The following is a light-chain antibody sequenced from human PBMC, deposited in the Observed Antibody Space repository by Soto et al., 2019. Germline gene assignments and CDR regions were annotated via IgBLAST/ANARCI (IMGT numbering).Light chain of an antibody. CDR2: DAS. Sequence: DILLTQSPSSLSLSAGDRATISCRASQSVSSYLAWYQQKPGQAPRLLISDASNRATGIPARFSGSGSGTDFTLTSSSLQPEDCAVYYCQQRRNSHITLGHGTRLDIK. CDR3: QQRRNSHIT. J-gene: IGKJ5*01. V-gene: IGKV3-11*01. CDR1: QSVSSY.